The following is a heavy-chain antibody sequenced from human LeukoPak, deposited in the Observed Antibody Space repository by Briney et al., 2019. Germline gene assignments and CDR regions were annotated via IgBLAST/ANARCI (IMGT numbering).Heavy chain of an antibody. CDR3: ARQCYYYDSNESCDY. CDR2: ISSGRGYI. CDR1: GFTFSTYS. J-gene: IGHJ4*02. Sequence: GGSLRLSCAASGFTFSTYSMNWVRQAPGKGLEWVSSISSGRGYIHYADSVKGRFSISRDNAKNSLYLQMNSLRAEDTAVYYCARQCYYYDSNESCDYWGQGTLVTVSS. D-gene: IGHD3-22*01. V-gene: IGHV3-21*01.